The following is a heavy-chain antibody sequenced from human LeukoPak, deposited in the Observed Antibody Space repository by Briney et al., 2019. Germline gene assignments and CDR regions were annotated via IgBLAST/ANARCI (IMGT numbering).Heavy chain of an antibody. J-gene: IGHJ4*02. CDR3: ARIPSARIQVPLDN. D-gene: IGHD5-18*01. V-gene: IGHV5-51*01. CDR2: IYAGDSDT. CDR1: GYSFTSYW. Sequence: GESLKISCKGSGYSFTSYWIGWVRQMTGKGLEWMGIIYAGDSDTRYSPSFQGQVTISADKSISTAYLQWSSLKASDTAMYYCARIPSARIQVPLDNWGQGTLVTVSS.